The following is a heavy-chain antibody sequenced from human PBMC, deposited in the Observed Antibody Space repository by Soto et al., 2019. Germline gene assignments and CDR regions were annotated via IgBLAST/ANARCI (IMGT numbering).Heavy chain of an antibody. Sequence: GASVKVSCKASGGTFSSYTISWVRQAPGQGLEWMGRIIPILGIANYAQKFQGRVTITADKSTSTAYMELSSLRSEDTAVYYCARSAGSSGWYYFDYWGQGTLVTVSS. D-gene: IGHD6-19*01. J-gene: IGHJ4*02. CDR2: IIPILGIA. CDR3: ARSAGSSGWYYFDY. V-gene: IGHV1-69*02. CDR1: GGTFSSYT.